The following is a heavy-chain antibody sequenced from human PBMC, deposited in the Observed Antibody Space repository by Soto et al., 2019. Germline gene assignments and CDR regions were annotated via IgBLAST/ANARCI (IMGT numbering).Heavy chain of an antibody. CDR1: GFTFSDYY. CDR3: ASGAIGQLAGGYYYGMDV. Sequence: RGSLRLSCVASGFTFSDYYMSWIRQAPGKGLEWVSYISSSGSTIYYADSVKGRFTISRDNAKNSLYLQMNSLRAEDTAVYYCASGAIGQLAGGYYYGMDVWGQGTTVTVSS. J-gene: IGHJ6*02. V-gene: IGHV3-11*01. D-gene: IGHD6-6*01. CDR2: ISSSGSTI.